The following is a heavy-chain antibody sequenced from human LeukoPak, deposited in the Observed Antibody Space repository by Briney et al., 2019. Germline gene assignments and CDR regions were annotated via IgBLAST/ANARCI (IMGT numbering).Heavy chain of an antibody. Sequence: GASVKVSCKASGYTFTGYYMHWVRQAPGQGLEWMGWINPNSGGTNYAQKLQGRVTMTTDPSTSTAYLEVRSLRSDDTGDDTAVYYCARDRRPVLLAYCRGDCLSEHWGQGTQVTVSS. CDR1: GYTFTGYY. D-gene: IGHD2-21*02. CDR2: INPNSGGT. V-gene: IGHV1-2*02. J-gene: IGHJ4*02. CDR3: ARDRRPVLLAYCRGDCLSEH.